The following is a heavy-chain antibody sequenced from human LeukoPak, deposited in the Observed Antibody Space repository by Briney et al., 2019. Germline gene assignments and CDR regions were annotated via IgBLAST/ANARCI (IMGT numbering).Heavy chain of an antibody. J-gene: IGHJ5*02. Sequence: GASVKVSCKASGYTFTSYGISWVRQAPGQGLEWMGWISAYNGNTNYAQKLQGRVTMTTDTSTSTAYMELRSLRSDDTAVYYCARDMDHRPGPWYSSGWYRFCGFDPWGQGTLVTVSS. CDR3: ARDMDHRPGPWYSSGWYRFCGFDP. CDR1: GYTFTSYG. V-gene: IGHV1-18*01. CDR2: ISAYNGNT. D-gene: IGHD6-19*01.